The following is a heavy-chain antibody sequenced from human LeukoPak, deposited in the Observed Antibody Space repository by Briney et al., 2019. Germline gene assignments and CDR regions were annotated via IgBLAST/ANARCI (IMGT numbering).Heavy chain of an antibody. CDR2: ISPSGGTT. CDR1: GYTFTSYY. D-gene: IGHD3-3*01. Sequence: ASVKVSCKASGYTFTSYYMHWVRQAPGQGLEWMGIISPSGGTTTYAQKFQGRVTMTRDTSTSTVYMELSSLRSEDTAVYYCARDRATSFLEWLPSPYGLDVRGQGTTVTVSS. V-gene: IGHV1-46*01. J-gene: IGHJ6*02. CDR3: ARDRATSFLEWLPSPYGLDV.